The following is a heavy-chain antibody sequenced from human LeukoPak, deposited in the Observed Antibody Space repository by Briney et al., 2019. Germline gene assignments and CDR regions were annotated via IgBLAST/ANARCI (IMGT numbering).Heavy chain of an antibody. V-gene: IGHV4-59*11. CDR3: ARDLITVTKGFDI. CDR1: DDSFSSHY. D-gene: IGHD4-17*01. Sequence: PSETLSLTCAVPDDSFSSHYWTWIRQPPGKGLEWIGYISYIGSTNYNPSLKSRATISIDTSKNQFSLKLTSVTAADTAVYYCARDLITVTKGFDIWGQGTMVSVSS. CDR2: ISYIGST. J-gene: IGHJ3*02.